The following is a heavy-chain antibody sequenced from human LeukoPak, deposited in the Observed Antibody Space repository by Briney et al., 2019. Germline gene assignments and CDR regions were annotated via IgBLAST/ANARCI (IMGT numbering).Heavy chain of an antibody. J-gene: IGHJ4*02. CDR3: ARQISSISLYYFDY. D-gene: IGHD2-21*01. CDR1: GGSISTDY. V-gene: IGHV4-59*01. Sequence: SETLSLTCTVSGGSISTDYWSWIRQPPGKGLEWIGSIYYSGSTYYNPSLKSRVTISVDTSKNQFSLKLSSVTAADTAVYYCARQISSISLYYFDYWGQGTLVTVSS. CDR2: IYYSGST.